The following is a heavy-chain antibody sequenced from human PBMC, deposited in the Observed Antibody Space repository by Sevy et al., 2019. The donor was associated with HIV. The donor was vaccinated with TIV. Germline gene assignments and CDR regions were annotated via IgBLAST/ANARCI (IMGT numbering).Heavy chain of an antibody. D-gene: IGHD1-26*01. CDR2: IIPIFGTA. V-gene: IGHV1-69*13. J-gene: IGHJ5*02. CDR3: ARECLEVGATTNWFDP. CDR1: GGTFSSYA. Sequence: ASVKVSCKASGGTFSSYAISWVRQAPGQELEWMGGIIPIFGTANYAQKFQGRVTITADESTSTAYMELSSLRSEDTAVYYCARECLEVGATTNWFDPWGQGTLVTVSS.